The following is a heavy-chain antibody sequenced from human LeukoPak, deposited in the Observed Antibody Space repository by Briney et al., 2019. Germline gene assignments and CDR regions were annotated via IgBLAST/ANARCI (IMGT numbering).Heavy chain of an antibody. CDR1: GFTFSNYW. CDR3: ARVSSGEQWLAFDY. J-gene: IGHJ4*02. V-gene: IGHV3-74*01. CDR2: IKDDGSMT. Sequence: GGSLRLSCAASGFTFSNYWMHWVRQVPGKGLVWVSRIKDDGSMTDYADSVKGRFTISRDNDKNTLYLRMDSLRAEDTAVYYCARVSSGEQWLAFDYWGQGTLVTVSS. D-gene: IGHD6-19*01.